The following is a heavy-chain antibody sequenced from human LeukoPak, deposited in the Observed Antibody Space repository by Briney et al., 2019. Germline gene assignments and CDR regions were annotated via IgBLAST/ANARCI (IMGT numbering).Heavy chain of an antibody. D-gene: IGHD3-3*01. CDR1: GFTFPHYS. Sequence: GGSLRLSCGASGFTFPHYSMHWVRQAPGKGPEWVSYIGSGGTTIFYADSVKGRFTISGDDAKNSLYLQMNTLRDDDTAVYYCVRDFWSGYFDWFDSWGQGTLVTVSS. J-gene: IGHJ5*01. CDR3: VRDFWSGYFDWFDS. CDR2: IGSGGTTI. V-gene: IGHV3-48*02.